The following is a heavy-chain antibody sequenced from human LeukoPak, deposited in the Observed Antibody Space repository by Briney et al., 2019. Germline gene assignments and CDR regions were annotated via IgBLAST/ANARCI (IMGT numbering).Heavy chain of an antibody. CDR3: ARRPYSGSCGAYFDY. V-gene: IGHV4-34*01. J-gene: IGHJ4*02. D-gene: IGHD1-26*01. Sequence: SSETLSLTCAVYGGSFSGYYWSWIRQPPGKGLEWIGEINHSGSTNYNPSLKSRVTISVDTSKNQFSLKLSSVTAADTAVYYCARRPYSGSCGAYFDYWGQGTLVTVSS. CDR1: GGSFSGYY. CDR2: INHSGST.